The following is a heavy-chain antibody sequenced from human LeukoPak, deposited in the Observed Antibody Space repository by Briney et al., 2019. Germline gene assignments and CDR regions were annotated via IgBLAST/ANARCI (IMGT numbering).Heavy chain of an antibody. J-gene: IGHJ3*02. CDR1: GGSFSGYY. CDR3: ARRGQTGTTGQSFHI. CDR2: IQHSGNT. Sequence: SETLSLTCAVYGGSFSGYYWSWIRQPPGKGLEWIGEIQHSGNTNYNPSLKSRVTISVDTSKNQFSLKLTSVTAADTAVYYCARRGQTGTTGQSFHIWGQGTMVTVSS. D-gene: IGHD1/OR15-1a*01. V-gene: IGHV4-34*01.